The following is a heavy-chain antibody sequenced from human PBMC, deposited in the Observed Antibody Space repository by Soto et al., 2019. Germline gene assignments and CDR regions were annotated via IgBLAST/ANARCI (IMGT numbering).Heavy chain of an antibody. J-gene: IGHJ6*03. V-gene: IGHV3-74*02. CDR1: GFTFNNYW. CDR3: ARGDCVGGTCYSLAGSFYYYMDV. D-gene: IGHD2-15*01. Sequence: EVQLVESGGGLVQPGGSLRLSCAASGFTFNNYWMYWVRQAPGKGLEWVSRINSDGSVSSYADSVKGRLTISRDNVKNTLYLQMDSLRGEDTAVYYCARGDCVGGTCYSLAGSFYYYMDVWGKGTTVTVFS. CDR2: INSDGSVS.